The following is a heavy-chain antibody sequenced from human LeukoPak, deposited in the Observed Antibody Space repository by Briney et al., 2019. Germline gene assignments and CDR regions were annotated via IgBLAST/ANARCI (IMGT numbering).Heavy chain of an antibody. CDR1: GGSISSYY. V-gene: IGHV4-59*08. J-gene: IGHJ6*02. D-gene: IGHD3-10*01. CDR2: IYYSGST. Sequence: SETLSLTCTVSGGSISSYYWSWIRQPPGKGLEWIGYIYYSGSTNYNPSLKSRVTISVDTSKNQFSLKLSSVTAADTAVYYCARHVRSQSDELWFGELPLHGMDVWGQGTTVTVSS. CDR3: ARHVRSQSDELWFGELPLHGMDV.